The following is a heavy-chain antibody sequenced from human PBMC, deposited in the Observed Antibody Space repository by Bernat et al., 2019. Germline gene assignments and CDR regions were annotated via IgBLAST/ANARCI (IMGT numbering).Heavy chain of an antibody. J-gene: IGHJ5*02. Sequence: QVQLVQSGAEVKKPGSSVKVSCKASGGTFSSYAISWVRQAPGQGLEWMGGIIPIFGTANYAQKFQGRVTITAAESTSTAYMELSSLRSEDTAVYYCARLGPMYYDSSGYKFDPWGQGTLVTVSS. CDR2: IIPIFGTA. CDR1: GGTFSSYA. D-gene: IGHD3-22*01. V-gene: IGHV1-69*01. CDR3: ARLGPMYYDSSGYKFDP.